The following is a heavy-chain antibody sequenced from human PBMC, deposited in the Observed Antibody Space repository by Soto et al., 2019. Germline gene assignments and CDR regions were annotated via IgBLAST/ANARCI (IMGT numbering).Heavy chain of an antibody. CDR2: ILNDGSNE. D-gene: IGHD4-17*01. Sequence: QVQLVESGGGVVQPGTSLRLSCAASGFTFSRFGMHWVRQAPGKGLEWVGVILNDGSNEKYADSVKGRFTISRDNSKNTLYLQMNSLRADDTAVYYCARDDDFDDNGLDYWGQGTLVTVSS. CDR1: GFTFSRFG. CDR3: ARDDDFDDNGLDY. V-gene: IGHV3-33*01. J-gene: IGHJ4*02.